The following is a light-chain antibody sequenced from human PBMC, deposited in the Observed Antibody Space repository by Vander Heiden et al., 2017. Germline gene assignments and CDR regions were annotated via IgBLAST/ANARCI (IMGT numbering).Light chain of an antibody. J-gene: IGKJ4*01. CDR3: QQYISSLT. Sequence: EIVLTQSPGTLSLSPGERATLSCRASQSVSSGYLLWYQQKPGQAPRLLIYGASSRATGIPDRFSGSGSGTDFTLTISRLEPEDFAVYYCQQYISSLTFGGGTKVEI. CDR1: QSVSSGY. V-gene: IGKV3-20*01. CDR2: GAS.